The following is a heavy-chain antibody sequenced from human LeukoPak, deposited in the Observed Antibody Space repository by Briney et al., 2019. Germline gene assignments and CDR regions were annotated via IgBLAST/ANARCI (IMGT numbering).Heavy chain of an antibody. Sequence: SETLSLTCTVSGGSISSYYWSWIRQPAGKGLEWIGRIYTSGSTNYNPSLKSRVTMSVDTSKTQFSLKLSSVTAADTDMYYCASVNDDNSGYYPYFFDYWGQGTLVTVSS. CDR2: IYTSGST. V-gene: IGHV4-4*07. CDR3: ASVNDDNSGYYPYFFDY. D-gene: IGHD3-22*01. CDR1: GGSISSYY. J-gene: IGHJ4*02.